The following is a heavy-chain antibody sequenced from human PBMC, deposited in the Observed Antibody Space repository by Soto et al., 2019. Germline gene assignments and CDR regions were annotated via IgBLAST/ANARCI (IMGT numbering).Heavy chain of an antibody. CDR1: GFTFSSHG. Sequence: ESGGGVVQPGRSLRLSCAASGFTFSSHGMHWVRQAPGKGVEWVAVISYDGSNKYYAGSVQGRFTISRDNFKNTLYLQMNSLRAEDTAVYYCVKERMEQYQVLPFFEYWGQGTLVTVSS. D-gene: IGHD2-2*01. CDR2: ISYDGSNK. J-gene: IGHJ4*02. V-gene: IGHV3-30*18. CDR3: VKERMEQYQVLPFFEY.